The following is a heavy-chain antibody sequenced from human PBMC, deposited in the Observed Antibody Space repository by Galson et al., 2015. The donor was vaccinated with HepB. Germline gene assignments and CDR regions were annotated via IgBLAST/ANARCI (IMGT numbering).Heavy chain of an antibody. V-gene: IGHV3-23*01. D-gene: IGHD6-13*01. CDR3: AIGRFSGRWYLFEY. CDR2: IGDTAGSS. J-gene: IGHJ4*02. Sequence: SLRLSCAASGFTFTSYAMSWVRQAPGKGLDWVSGIGDTAGSSYYADSVKGRFTISRDNSKNTLYLQMTSLRADDTAVYYCAIGRFSGRWYLFEYWGQGTLVTVSS. CDR1: GFTFTSYA.